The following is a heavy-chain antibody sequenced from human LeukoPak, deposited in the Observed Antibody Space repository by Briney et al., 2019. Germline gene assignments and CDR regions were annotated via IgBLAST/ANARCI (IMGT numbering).Heavy chain of an antibody. V-gene: IGHV4-59*01. CDR3: ARTYYYGSYYMDV. CDR1: GGSISSYY. D-gene: IGHD3-10*01. Sequence: PSETLSLTCTVSGGSISSYYWSWIRQPPGKGLEWIGYIYYSGSTNYNPSLKSRVTTSVDTSKNQFSLKLSSVTAADTAVYYCARTYYYGSYYMDVWGKGTTVTISS. J-gene: IGHJ6*03. CDR2: IYYSGST.